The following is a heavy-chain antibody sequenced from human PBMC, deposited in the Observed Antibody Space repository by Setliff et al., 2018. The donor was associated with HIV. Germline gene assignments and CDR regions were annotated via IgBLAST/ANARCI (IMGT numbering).Heavy chain of an antibody. CDR1: GYTFTGYY. CDR3: ARDSGSYCTNGVCPPGYYMDV. V-gene: IGHV1-2*02. CDR2: INPNSGGT. D-gene: IGHD2-8*01. J-gene: IGHJ6*03. Sequence: ASVKVSCKASGYTFTGYYMHWVRQAPGQGLEWMGWINPNSGGTNYAQKFQGRVTMTRDTSISTAYMELSRLRSDDPAVYYCARDSGSYCTNGVCPPGYYMDVWGKGTTVTSP.